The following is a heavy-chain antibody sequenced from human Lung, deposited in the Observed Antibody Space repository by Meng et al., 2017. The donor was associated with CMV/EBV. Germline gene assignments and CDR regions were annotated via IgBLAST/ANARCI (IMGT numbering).Heavy chain of an antibody. CDR3: ARAVYCIGTTCFFYPMDV. CDR1: GYTFTSYV. D-gene: IGHD2-2*01. J-gene: IGHJ6*02. V-gene: IGHV1-8*01. CDR2: MNPNSGNT. Sequence: SXXVSXXASGYTFTSYVISWVRQAPGQGLEWMGWMNPNSGNTDSAQNFQGRVTMTRNTSISKAYMELSSLRSEDTAVYYCARAVYCIGTTCFFYPMDVWXQGTTVTVSS.